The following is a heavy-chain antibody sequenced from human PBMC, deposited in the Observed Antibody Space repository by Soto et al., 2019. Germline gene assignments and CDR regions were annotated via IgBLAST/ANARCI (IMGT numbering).Heavy chain of an antibody. CDR1: GGTFSSYA. CDR2: IIPIFGTA. J-gene: IGHJ4*02. D-gene: IGHD5-18*01. V-gene: IGHV1-69*01. CDR3: ASERSYSYGYNYFDH. Sequence: QVQLVQSGAEVKKPGSSVKVSCKASGGTFSSYAISWVRQAPGQGLEWMGGIIPIFGTANSAQKFQSRVTITADESPSTGYMELSSLRSEDTAVYYCASERSYSYGYNYFDHWGQGNLVTVSS.